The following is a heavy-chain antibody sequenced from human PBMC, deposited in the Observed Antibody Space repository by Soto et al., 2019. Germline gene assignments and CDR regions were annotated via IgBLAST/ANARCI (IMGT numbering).Heavy chain of an antibody. CDR1: GGSISSGDNY. V-gene: IGHV4-31*03. Sequence: QVQLQESGPGLAKPSQTLSLTCTVSGGSISSGDNYWSWIRQHPGKGLEWIAFIYYSGSTYYNPSLKSRVTISVDTSKNQFSLKLSSVTAADTAVYYCARAPQLLFYYYYYMGVWGKGTTVTVSS. CDR2: IYYSGST. D-gene: IGHD2-2*01. CDR3: ARAPQLLFYYYYYMGV. J-gene: IGHJ6*03.